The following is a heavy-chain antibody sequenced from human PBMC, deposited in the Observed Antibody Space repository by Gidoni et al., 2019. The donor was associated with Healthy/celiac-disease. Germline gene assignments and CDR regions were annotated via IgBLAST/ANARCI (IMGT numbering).Heavy chain of an antibody. J-gene: IGHJ4*02. CDR2: ISGSGGST. CDR3: AKGEEPYYFDY. V-gene: IGHV3-23*01. Sequence: EVQLLESGGGLVQPGGSLSLSCSASGFTFSSYAMSWVRQAPGKGLEWGSAISGSGGSTYYADSVKGRFTISRDNSKNTLYLQMNSLRAEDTAVYYCAKGEEPYYFDYWGQGTLVTVSS. CDR1: GFTFSSYA.